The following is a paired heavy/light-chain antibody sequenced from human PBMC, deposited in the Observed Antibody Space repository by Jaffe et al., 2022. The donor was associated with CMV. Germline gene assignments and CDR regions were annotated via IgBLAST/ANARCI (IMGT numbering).Light chain of an antibody. V-gene: IGKV1-5*03. J-gene: IGKJ3*01. Sequence: DIQMTQSPSTLSASVGDRVTITCRASQSISSWLAWYQQKPGKAPKLLIYKASSLESGVPSRFSGSGSGTEFTLTISSLQPDDFATYYCQQYNSYSRLFTFGPGTKVDIK. CDR2: KAS. CDR1: QSISSW. CDR3: QQYNSYSRLFT.
Heavy chain of an antibody. V-gene: IGHV3-11*01. CDR1: GFTFSDYY. CDR2: ISSSGSTI. J-gene: IGHJ4*02. Sequence: QVQLVESGGGLVKPGGSLRLSCAASGFTFSDYYMSWIRQAPGKGLEWVSYISSSGSTIYYADSVKGRFTISRDNAKNSLYLQMNSLRAEDTAVYYCARDRHYDSSGYYGYWGQGTLVTVSS. CDR3: ARDRHYDSSGYYGY. D-gene: IGHD3-22*01.